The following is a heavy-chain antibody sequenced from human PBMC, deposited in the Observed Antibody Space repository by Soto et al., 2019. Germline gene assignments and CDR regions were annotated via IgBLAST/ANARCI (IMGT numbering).Heavy chain of an antibody. D-gene: IGHD3-3*01. J-gene: IGHJ6*02. CDR2: ISSRGSSI. CDR1: GFTFSDYY. V-gene: IGHV3-11*01. CDR3: ARGYYDFWSGYYISPYGMDV. Sequence: LRLSCAVSGFTFSDYYMSWIRQAPGKGLEWVSYISSRGSSIYYADSVKGRFTISRDNAKNSLYLQMNGLRAEDTAVYYCARGYYDFWSGYYISPYGMDVWGQGTTVTVSS.